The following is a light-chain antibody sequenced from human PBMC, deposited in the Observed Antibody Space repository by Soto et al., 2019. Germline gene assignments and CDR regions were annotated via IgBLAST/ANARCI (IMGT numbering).Light chain of an antibody. J-gene: IGKJ1*01. CDR3: QQYGSSPRT. CDR2: GAS. Sequence: EIVLSQSPCTLSLSTGETASLSCRASQSVSSNYSAWYQQKPGQAPRLLIYGASSRATGIPDRFSGSGSGTDFTLTISRLEPEDFAVYYCQQYGSSPRTFGQGTKVDIK. CDR1: QSVSSNY. V-gene: IGKV3-20*01.